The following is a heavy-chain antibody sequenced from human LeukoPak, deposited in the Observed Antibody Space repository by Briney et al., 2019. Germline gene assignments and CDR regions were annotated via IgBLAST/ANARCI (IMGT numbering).Heavy chain of an antibody. CDR1: GGTFSSYA. J-gene: IGHJ4*02. CDR3: ARVLSPAAAWYYFDY. Sequence: ASVKVSCKASGGTFSSYAICWVRQAPGQGVEWMGGIIPIFGTANYAQKFQGRVTITADESTSTAYMELSSLRSEDTAVYYCARVLSPAAAWYYFDYWGQGTLVTVSS. V-gene: IGHV1-69*13. D-gene: IGHD2-2*01. CDR2: IIPIFGTA.